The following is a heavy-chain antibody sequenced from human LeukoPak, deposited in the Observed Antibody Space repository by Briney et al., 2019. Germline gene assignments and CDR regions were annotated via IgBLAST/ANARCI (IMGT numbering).Heavy chain of an antibody. CDR3: AKSTMWSTRPFDY. Sequence: GGSLRLSCAASGFTFSSYGMHWVRQAPGKGLEWVAFIRYDGSNKYYADSVKGRFTISRDNSKNTLYLQMNSLRAEDTAVYYCAKSTMWSTRPFDYWGQGTLVTVSS. J-gene: IGHJ4*02. CDR1: GFTFSSYG. D-gene: IGHD2-2*01. CDR2: IRYDGSNK. V-gene: IGHV3-30*02.